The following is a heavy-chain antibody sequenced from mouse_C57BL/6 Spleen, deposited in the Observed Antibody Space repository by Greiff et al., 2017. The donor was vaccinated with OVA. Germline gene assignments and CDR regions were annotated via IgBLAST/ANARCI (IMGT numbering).Heavy chain of an antibody. CDR3: AILTGTGAMDY. CDR2: IHPSDSDT. D-gene: IGHD4-1*01. J-gene: IGHJ4*01. Sequence: VQLQQPGAELVKPGASVKVSCKASGYTFTSYWMHWVKQRPGQGLEWIGRIHPSDSDTNYNQKFKGKATLTVDKSSSTAYMQLSSLESEDATVYYYAILTGTGAMDYWGQGTSGTVSS. CDR1: GYTFTSYW. V-gene: IGHV1-74*01.